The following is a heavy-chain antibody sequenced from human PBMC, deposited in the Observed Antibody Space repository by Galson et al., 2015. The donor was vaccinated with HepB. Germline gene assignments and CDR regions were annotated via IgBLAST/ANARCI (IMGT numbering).Heavy chain of an antibody. V-gene: IGHV1-24*01. D-gene: IGHD3-3*01. Sequence: SVKVSCKVSGYTLTELSMHWVRQAPGKGLEWMGGFDPEDGETIYAQKFQGRVTMTEDTSTDTAYMELSSLRSEDTAVYYCATDRFGVVIAFDYWGREPWSPSPQ. CDR2: FDPEDGET. CDR3: ATDRFGVVIAFDY. CDR1: GYTLTELS. J-gene: IGHJ4*02.